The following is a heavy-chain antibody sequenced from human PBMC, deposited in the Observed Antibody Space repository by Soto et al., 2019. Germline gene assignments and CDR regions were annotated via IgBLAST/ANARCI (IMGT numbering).Heavy chain of an antibody. CDR3: ARDLSH. Sequence: DVHLVESGGGLVQPGGSLRLSCAVSGFPFSTYAMHWVRQAPGKGLEWISYINSDSTTTFHADSVKGRFTVSRYNAKNSLYLQRSSLRHEDTAVYYCARDLSHWGQGTLVTVSS. CDR1: GFPFSTYA. CDR2: INSDSTTT. V-gene: IGHV3-48*02. J-gene: IGHJ4*02.